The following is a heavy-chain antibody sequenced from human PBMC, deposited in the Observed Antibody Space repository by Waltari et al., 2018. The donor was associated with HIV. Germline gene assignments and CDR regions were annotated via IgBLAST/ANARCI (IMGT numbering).Heavy chain of an antibody. J-gene: IGHJ6*02. Sequence: QVQLVESGGGVVQPGRSLRLSCAASGFTFRSYAMHWVRQAPGKGLEWVAVISYDGSNKYYADSVKGRFTISRDNSKNTLYLQMNSLRAEDTAVYYCARELAAAGNYYGMDVWGQGTTVTVSS. CDR2: ISYDGSNK. CDR3: ARELAAAGNYYGMDV. V-gene: IGHV3-30-3*01. D-gene: IGHD6-13*01. CDR1: GFTFRSYA.